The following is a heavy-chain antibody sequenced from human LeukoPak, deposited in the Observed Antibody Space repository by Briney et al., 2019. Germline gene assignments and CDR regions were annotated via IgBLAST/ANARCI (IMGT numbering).Heavy chain of an antibody. CDR3: AKVARQWELGSGMDYFDY. Sequence: GGSLRLSCAASGFTFSSYAMSWVRQAPGKGLEWVSAISGSGGSTYYADSVKGRFTISRDNSKNTLYLQMNSLRAEDTAVYYCAKVARQWELGSGMDYFDYWGQGTLVTVSS. D-gene: IGHD1-26*01. CDR1: GFTFSSYA. V-gene: IGHV3-23*01. J-gene: IGHJ4*02. CDR2: ISGSGGST.